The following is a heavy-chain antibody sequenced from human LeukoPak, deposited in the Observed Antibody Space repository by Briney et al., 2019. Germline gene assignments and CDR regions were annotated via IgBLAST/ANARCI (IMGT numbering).Heavy chain of an antibody. CDR2: INPDGSST. D-gene: IGHD4-17*01. CDR3: ARDFHGDRDS. CDR1: GFTLSGYW. Sequence: PGGSLRLSCAASGFTLSGYWIHWVRQAPGKGLVWVARINPDGSSTSYADSVKGRFTISRDNAKNTLHLQMNSLRDEDTAVYYCARDFHGDRDSWGQGTLVTVSS. V-gene: IGHV3-74*01. J-gene: IGHJ4*02.